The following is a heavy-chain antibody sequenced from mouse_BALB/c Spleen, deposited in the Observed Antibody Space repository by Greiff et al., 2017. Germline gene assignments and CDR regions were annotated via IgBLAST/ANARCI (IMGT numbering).Heavy chain of an antibody. CDR3: ASGSSGYVRFPFDY. V-gene: IGHV3-2*02. CDR2: ISYSGST. CDR1: GYSITSDYA. J-gene: IGHJ2*01. Sequence: EVQLQQSGPGLVKPSQSLSLTCTVTGYSITSDYAWNWIRQFPGNKLEWMGYISYSGSTSYNPSLKSRISITRDTSKNQFFLQLNSVTTEDTATYYCASGSSGYVRFPFDYWGQGTTLTVSS. D-gene: IGHD3-1*01.